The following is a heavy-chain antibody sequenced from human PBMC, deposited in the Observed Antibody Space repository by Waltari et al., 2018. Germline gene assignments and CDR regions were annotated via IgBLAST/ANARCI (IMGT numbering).Heavy chain of an antibody. V-gene: IGHV3-48*03. J-gene: IGHJ6*02. CDR1: GFTFSSYE. D-gene: IGHD2-2*01. CDR2: ISRSGSTI. Sequence: EVQLVESGGGLVQPGGSLRLSCAASGFTFSSYEMNWVRQAPGKGLGWVSYISRSGSTIYYADSVKGRFTISRDNAKNSLYLQMNSLRAEDTAVYYCARVPASTGYYGMDVWGQGTTVTVSS. CDR3: ARVPASTGYYGMDV.